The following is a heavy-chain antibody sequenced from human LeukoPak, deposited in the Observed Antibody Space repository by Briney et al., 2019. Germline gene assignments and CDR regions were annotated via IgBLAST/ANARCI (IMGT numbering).Heavy chain of an antibody. D-gene: IGHD3-10*01. CDR3: ARVYYYGSGRHNWFDP. J-gene: IGHJ5*02. CDR2: ISAYNGNT. V-gene: IGHV1-18*01. CDR1: GYTFTSYG. Sequence: ASVKVSCKASGYTFTSYGISWVRQAPGQGLEWMGWISAYNGNTNYAQKLQGRVTMTTDTSTSTAYMELRSLRSDDTAVYYCARVYYYGSGRHNWFDPWGQGTLVTVSS.